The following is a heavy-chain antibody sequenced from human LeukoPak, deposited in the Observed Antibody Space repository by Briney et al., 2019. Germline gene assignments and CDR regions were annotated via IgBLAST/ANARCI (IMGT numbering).Heavy chain of an antibody. CDR2: ISGSGGST. J-gene: IGHJ4*02. CDR1: GFTFSSYA. CDR3: ALCYYDSSGYDPFDY. D-gene: IGHD3-22*01. V-gene: IGHV3-23*01. Sequence: GSLRLSCAASGFTFSSYAMSWVRQAPGKGLEWVSAISGSGGSTYYADSVKGRFTISRDNSKNTLYLQMNSLRAEDTAVYYCALCYYDSSGYDPFDYWGQGTLVTVSS.